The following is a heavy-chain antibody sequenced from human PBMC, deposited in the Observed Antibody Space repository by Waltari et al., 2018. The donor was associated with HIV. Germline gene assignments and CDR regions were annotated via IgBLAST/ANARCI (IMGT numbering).Heavy chain of an antibody. CDR3: VGDRTSLTTADFDS. CDR1: GIAFDLFT. Sequence: ELVESGGGLFKPGQSLRLSCNASGIAFDLFTMTWVRQAPGRGLEWVASISSGSSCSYYSDSFKGRISISRDNAKKSLFLQMNSLTADDTGLYFCVGDRTSLTTADFDSWGQGVPVIVSS. J-gene: IGHJ4*02. D-gene: IGHD1-1*01. CDR2: ISSGSSCS. V-gene: IGHV3-21*02.